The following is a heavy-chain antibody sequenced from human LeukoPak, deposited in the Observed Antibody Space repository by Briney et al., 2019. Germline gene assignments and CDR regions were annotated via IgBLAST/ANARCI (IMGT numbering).Heavy chain of an antibody. V-gene: IGHV3-66*04. CDR1: GFTVSTNY. Sequence: GGSLRLSCAASGFTVSTNYMSWVRQAPGEGLEWVSLIYSDGNTYYADPVTGRFNISRDNSKNTLYLQMNSLRVEDTAVYYCSRPVLSSGDSATTYWGQGTQVTVSS. CDR2: IYSDGNT. J-gene: IGHJ4*02. D-gene: IGHD3-22*01. CDR3: SRPVLSSGDSATTY.